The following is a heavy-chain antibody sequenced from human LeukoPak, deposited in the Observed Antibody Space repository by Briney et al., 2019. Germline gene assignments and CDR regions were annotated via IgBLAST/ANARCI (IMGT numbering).Heavy chain of an antibody. V-gene: IGHV3-74*01. CDR3: ARETRYGFWSGGNWFDP. CDR1: GFTFSSDW. CDR2: INSDGSST. Sequence: GGTLRLACSASGFTFSSDWMHWVRQAPGKGLVWVSRINSDGSSTSYADSVKGRFNISRDNAKNTLYLQMSSLRAEDTAVYYCARETRYGFWSGGNWFDPWGQGTLVTVSS. J-gene: IGHJ5*02. D-gene: IGHD3-3*01.